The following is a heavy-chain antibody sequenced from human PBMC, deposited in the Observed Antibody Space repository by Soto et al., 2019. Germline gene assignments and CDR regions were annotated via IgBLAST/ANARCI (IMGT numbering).Heavy chain of an antibody. CDR1: GGSISSSNYY. D-gene: IGHD2-21*01. CDR2: IHYTGST. V-gene: IGHV4-39*01. J-gene: IGHJ5*02. Sequence: QLQLQESGPGLVKPSETLSLTCSVSGGSISSSNYYRAWIRQPPGKGLEWIGSIHYTGSTYYNPSLKSRVTXXVXTXXHQFSLKLTSVSAAATAVYYCARRECGGGTCSFDPWGQGTLVTVSS. CDR3: ARRECGGGTCSFDP.